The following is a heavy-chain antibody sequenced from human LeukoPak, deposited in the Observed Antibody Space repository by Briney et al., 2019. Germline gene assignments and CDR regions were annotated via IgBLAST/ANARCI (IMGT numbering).Heavy chain of an antibody. CDR3: AKGRPIRPGAITFDY. V-gene: IGHV3-48*04. CDR1: GFSFSTYS. Sequence: GGSLRLSCAASGFSFSTYSMNWVRQAPGKGLEWVSYISSSSSTIYYADSVKGRFTISRDNAKNSLYLQMNSLRAEDTAVYYCAKGRPIRPGAITFDYWGQGTLVTVSS. CDR2: ISSSSSTI. J-gene: IGHJ4*02. D-gene: IGHD1-26*01.